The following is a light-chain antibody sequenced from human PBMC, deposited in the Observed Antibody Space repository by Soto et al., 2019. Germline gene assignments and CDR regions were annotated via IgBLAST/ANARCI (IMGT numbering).Light chain of an antibody. J-gene: IGKJ4*01. CDR3: QQLNNYPLT. CDR1: QSISNS. CDR2: AAS. V-gene: IGKV1-9*01. Sequence: DIQMTQNTSSLSASVGDRVTITCRASQSISNSLNWYQQKPGKAPRLLIYAASTLQSGVPSRFSGSGSDTEFTLTISSLQPEDFATYYCQQLNNYPLTFGGGTKVDNK.